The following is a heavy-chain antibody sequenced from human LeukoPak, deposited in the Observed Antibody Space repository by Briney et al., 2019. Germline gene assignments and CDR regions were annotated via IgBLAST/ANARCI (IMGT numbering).Heavy chain of an antibody. Sequence: ASVKVSCKASGYTFTSYGISWVRQAPGQGLEWMGWISGYNGNTNYVQKLQGRVTMTTDTSTSTAYMGLRSLRADDTGVYYCARVFPTLLHYMDVWGKGTTVTVSS. J-gene: IGHJ6*03. CDR1: GYTFTSYG. V-gene: IGHV1-18*01. D-gene: IGHD2-15*01. CDR2: ISGYNGNT. CDR3: ARVFPTLLHYMDV.